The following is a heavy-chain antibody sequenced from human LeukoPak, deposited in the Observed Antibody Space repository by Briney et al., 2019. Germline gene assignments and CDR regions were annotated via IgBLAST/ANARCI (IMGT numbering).Heavy chain of an antibody. Sequence: GGSLRLSCSVSGFTFSSYSMNWVRQAPGKGLEWVSSISSSSSYIYYADSVKGRFTISRDNAKNSLYLQMNSLRAEDTAVYYCAREIRHGNLHFDYWGQGTLVTVSS. V-gene: IGHV3-21*01. CDR2: ISSSSSYI. J-gene: IGHJ4*02. CDR3: AREIRHGNLHFDY. CDR1: GFTFSSYS. D-gene: IGHD1-14*01.